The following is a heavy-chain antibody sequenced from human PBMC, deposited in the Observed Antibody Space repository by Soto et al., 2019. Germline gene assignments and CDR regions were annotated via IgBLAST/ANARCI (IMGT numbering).Heavy chain of an antibody. V-gene: IGHV3-9*01. CDR3: AKDKTVTRGVHVPAAFHI. D-gene: IGHD3-10*01. Sequence: EVQLVESGGGLVQPGRSLRLSCAASGFTFDDYAMHWVRQGPGKGLEWVSGISWNSGIIAYADSVRGRFTMSRDNAENSLYLQMYSLRAEDTALYYCAKDKTVTRGVHVPAAFHIWCQGTMVPVSS. CDR1: GFTFDDYA. J-gene: IGHJ3*02. CDR2: ISWNSGII.